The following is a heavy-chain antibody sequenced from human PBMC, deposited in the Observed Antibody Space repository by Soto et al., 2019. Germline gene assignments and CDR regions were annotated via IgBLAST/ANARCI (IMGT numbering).Heavy chain of an antibody. J-gene: IGHJ4*02. Sequence: SETLSLTCTVSGGSISSSSYYWGWIRQPPGKGLEWIGSIYYSGNTYYNPSLKSRVTISVDTAKNTLYLQMNSLRGEDTAVYYCAKETVEYYFDYWGQGTLVTVSS. CDR2: IYYSGNT. D-gene: IGHD3-3*01. CDR3: AKETVEYYFDY. V-gene: IGHV4-39*02. CDR1: GGSISSSSYY.